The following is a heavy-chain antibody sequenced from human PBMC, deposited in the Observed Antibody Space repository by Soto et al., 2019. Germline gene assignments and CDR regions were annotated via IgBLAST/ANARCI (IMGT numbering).Heavy chain of an antibody. V-gene: IGHV3-21*01. CDR2: ISSSSSYI. CDR3: ARDTPPAADI. J-gene: IGHJ4*02. Sequence: GGSLRLSCAASGFTFSSYSMNWVRQAPGKGLEWASSISSSSSYIYYADSVKGRFTISRDNAKNSLYLQMNSLRAEDTAVYDCARDTPPAADIWGQGTLVTVSS. D-gene: IGHD6-13*01. CDR1: GFTFSSYS.